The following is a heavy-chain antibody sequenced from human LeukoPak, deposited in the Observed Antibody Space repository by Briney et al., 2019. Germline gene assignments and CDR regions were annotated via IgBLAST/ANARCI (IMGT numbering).Heavy chain of an antibody. V-gene: IGHV3-53*01. CDR2: IYSGGST. Sequence: PGGSLRLSCAASEFTVSSNYMSWVRQAPRKGLEWVSVIYSGGSTYYADSVKGRFTISRDNSKNTLYLQMNSLRAEDTAVYYCAREERRTSGFVYYFDYWGQGTLVTVSS. CDR3: AREERRTSGFVYYFDY. J-gene: IGHJ4*02. D-gene: IGHD3-10*01. CDR1: EFTVSSNY.